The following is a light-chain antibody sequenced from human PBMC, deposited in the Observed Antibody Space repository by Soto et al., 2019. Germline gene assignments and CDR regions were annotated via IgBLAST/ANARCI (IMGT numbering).Light chain of an antibody. CDR1: QDISNY. V-gene: IGKV1-33*01. CDR2: DAS. J-gene: IGKJ5*01. Sequence: DIQMTQSPSSLSASVGDRVTITCQASQDISNYLNWYQQKPGKAPKLLIYDASNLETGVPSRFSGSGSGTDFTFTISSLQPEDIATYDCQQYDNLPITGGQGTRLEIK. CDR3: QQYDNLPIT.